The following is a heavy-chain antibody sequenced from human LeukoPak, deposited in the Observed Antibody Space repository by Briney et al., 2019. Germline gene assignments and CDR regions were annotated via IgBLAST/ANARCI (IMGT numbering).Heavy chain of an antibody. V-gene: IGHV5-51*07. CDR1: GYRFTSYW. CDR2: FYPGVSDA. D-gene: IGHD5-12*01. Sequence: GGPLNISCQGPGYRFTSYWIGWVDQMPGKGLGWMGIFYPGVSDARYSPSFQGQATISAEKSIRTAYLLCSSLSASHTALCYCAGGASGYRGNDTYDYWGQKTLVSVSS. CDR3: AGGASGYRGNDTYDY. J-gene: IGHJ4*02.